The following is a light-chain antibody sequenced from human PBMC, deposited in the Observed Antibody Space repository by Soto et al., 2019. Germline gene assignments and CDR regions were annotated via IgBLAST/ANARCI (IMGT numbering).Light chain of an antibody. Sequence: DIRVTTYASTLSAYVRARVTITCRASQSIDTWLAWHQQKPGQVPKLLIYKASSLDSGVPSRFSGSGSGTEFTLTISSLQPDDFATYYCQQYNSYQIAVGQGTRLEIK. CDR2: KAS. CDR3: QQYNSYQIA. J-gene: IGKJ5*01. CDR1: QSIDTW. V-gene: IGKV1-5*03.